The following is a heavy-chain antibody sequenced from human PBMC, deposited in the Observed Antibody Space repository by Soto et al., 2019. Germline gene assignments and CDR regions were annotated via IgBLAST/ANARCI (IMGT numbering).Heavy chain of an antibody. CDR1: GGSFSGYY. V-gene: IGHV4-34*01. D-gene: IGHD3-22*01. CDR2: INHSGST. CDR3: ARGPNVAVVITTIGYWYFDL. J-gene: IGHJ2*01. Sequence: QVQLQQWGAGLLKPSETLSLTCAVYGGSFSGYYWSWIRQPPGKGLEWIGEINHSGSTNYNPSLKSRVTISVDTSKNQFSLKLSSVTAADTAVYYCARGPNVAVVITTIGYWYFDLWGRGTLVTVSS.